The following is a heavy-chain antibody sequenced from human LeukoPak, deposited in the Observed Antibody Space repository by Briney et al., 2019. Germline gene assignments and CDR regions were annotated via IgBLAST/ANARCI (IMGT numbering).Heavy chain of an antibody. CDR3: ARDGSAWGYYYYMDV. D-gene: IGHD3-16*01. CDR2: IYTSVST. J-gene: IGHJ6*03. CDR1: GGSISSGSYY. Sequence: SETLSLTCTVSGGSISSGSYYWSWIRQPAGKGLEWIGRIYTSVSTNYNPSFKSRVTISVDTSKNQFSLKLSSVTAADTAVYYCARDGSAWGYYYYMDVWGKGTTVTVSS. V-gene: IGHV4-61*02.